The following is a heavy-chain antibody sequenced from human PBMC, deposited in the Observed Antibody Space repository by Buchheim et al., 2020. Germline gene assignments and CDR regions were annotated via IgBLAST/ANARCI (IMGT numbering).Heavy chain of an antibody. Sequence: EVQLVESGGGLVQPGGSLRLSCADSGFTFSNYWMSWVRQAPGKGLEWVANINQDESEKYYVDSVKGRFTISRDNAKNSLFLQMNSLSAEDTAVYYCARVIERVDLNDYGGQGTL. CDR3: ARVIERVDLNDY. V-gene: IGHV3-7*01. CDR1: GFTFSNYW. CDR2: INQDESEK. J-gene: IGHJ4*02. D-gene: IGHD3-3*01.